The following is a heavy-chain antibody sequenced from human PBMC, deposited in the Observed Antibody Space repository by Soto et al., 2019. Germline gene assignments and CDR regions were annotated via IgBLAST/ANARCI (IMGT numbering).Heavy chain of an antibody. J-gene: IGHJ4*02. Sequence: ASVKVSCKVSGYTLTELSMHWVRQAPGKGLEWMGGFDPEDGETIYAQKFQGRVTMTEDTSTDTAYMELSSLRSEDTAVYYCATGWPLDQRQLAVAGTRYFDYWGQGTLVTVSS. CDR2: FDPEDGET. D-gene: IGHD6-19*01. CDR3: ATGWPLDQRQLAVAGTRYFDY. CDR1: GYTLTELS. V-gene: IGHV1-24*01.